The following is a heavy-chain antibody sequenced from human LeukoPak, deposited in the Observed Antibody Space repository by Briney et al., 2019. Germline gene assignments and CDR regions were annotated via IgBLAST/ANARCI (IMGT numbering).Heavy chain of an antibody. V-gene: IGHV3-20*04. Sequence: GGSLRLSCAASGFTFDDYGMSWVRQAPGKGLGWVSGINWNGGSTGYADSVKGRFTISRDNAKNSLYLQMNSLRAEDTALYYCARASHYYDSSGLIQYWGQGTLVTVSS. D-gene: IGHD3-22*01. J-gene: IGHJ4*02. CDR3: ARASHYYDSSGLIQY. CDR1: GFTFDDYG. CDR2: INWNGGST.